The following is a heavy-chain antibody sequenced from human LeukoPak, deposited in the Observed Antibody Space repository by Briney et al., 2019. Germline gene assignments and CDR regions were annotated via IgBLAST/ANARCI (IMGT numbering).Heavy chain of an antibody. D-gene: IGHD4-11*01. CDR1: GGSFSGYY. V-gene: IGHV4-34*01. J-gene: IGHJ5*02. Sequence: SETLSLTCAVYGGSFSGYYWSWIRQPPGKGLEWIGEINHSGSTNYNPSLKGRVTISVDTSKNQFSLKLSSVTAADTAVYYCARGYSNYAPWGQGTLVTVSS. CDR3: ARGYSNYAP. CDR2: INHSGST.